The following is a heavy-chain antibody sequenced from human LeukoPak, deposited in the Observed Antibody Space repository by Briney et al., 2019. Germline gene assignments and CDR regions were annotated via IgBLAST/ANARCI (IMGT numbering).Heavy chain of an antibody. Sequence: GASVKVSCKASGYTFTGNYLHWVRQAPGQGLEWMGWINPNSGDTKYAQKFQGRVTMTRDTSVSTAHMQPSRMRYDDTAVYYCARGGGRTSSAFDPWGQGTLVTVSS. D-gene: IGHD2-2*01. J-gene: IGHJ5*02. CDR2: INPNSGDT. CDR3: ARGGGRTSSAFDP. V-gene: IGHV1-2*02. CDR1: GYTFTGNY.